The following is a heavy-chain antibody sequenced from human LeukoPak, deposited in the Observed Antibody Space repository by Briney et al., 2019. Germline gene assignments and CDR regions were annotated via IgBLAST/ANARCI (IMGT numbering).Heavy chain of an antibody. J-gene: IGHJ4*02. CDR1: GFTFSSYA. Sequence: GGSLRLPCAASGFTFSSYAMYWVRQAPGKGLEWVSGIFGSGGSTHYADSVKGRFTISRDNSKNTVYLQMNSLRAEDTAVYYCAKGRSSGGSCVNYWGQGTLVSVSS. CDR2: IFGSGGST. D-gene: IGHD2-15*01. V-gene: IGHV3-23*01. CDR3: AKGRSSGGSCVNY.